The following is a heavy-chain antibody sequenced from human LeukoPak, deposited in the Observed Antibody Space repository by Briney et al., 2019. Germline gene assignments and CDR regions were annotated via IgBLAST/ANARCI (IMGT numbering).Heavy chain of an antibody. CDR1: GFTFTSYG. CDR2: ISAYNGNT. D-gene: IGHD6-13*01. V-gene: IGHV1-18*01. Sequence: GASVKVSCKASGFTFTSYGISWVRQAPGQGLEWMGWISAYNGNTNYAQKLQGRVTMTTDTSTSTAYMELRSLRSDDTAVYYCARSSTIAAAGTGLDNWGQGTLVTVSS. J-gene: IGHJ4*02. CDR3: ARSSTIAAAGTGLDN.